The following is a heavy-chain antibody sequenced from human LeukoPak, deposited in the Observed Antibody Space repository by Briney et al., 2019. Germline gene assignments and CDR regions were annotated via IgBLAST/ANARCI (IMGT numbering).Heavy chain of an antibody. V-gene: IGHV3-30*18. J-gene: IGHJ4*02. CDR3: AKDLWGSGSYILGY. CDR2: ISYDGSNK. D-gene: IGHD3-10*01. Sequence: GRSLRLSCAASGFTFSSYGMHWVRQAPGKGLEWVAVISYDGSNKYYADSVKGRFTISRDNSKNTLYLQMNSLRAEDTAVYYCAKDLWGSGSYILGYWGQGTLVTVSS. CDR1: GFTFSSYG.